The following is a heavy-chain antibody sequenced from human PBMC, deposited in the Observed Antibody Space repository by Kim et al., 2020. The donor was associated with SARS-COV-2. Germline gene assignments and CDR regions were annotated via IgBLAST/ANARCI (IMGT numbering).Heavy chain of an antibody. Sequence: GGSLRLSCAASGFTFSSYAMSWVRQAPGKGLEWVSAISGSGGSTYYADSVKGRFTISRDNSKNTLYLQMNSLRAEDTAVYYCAKGIPLYCYDSSGYYRDGVPFDYWGQGTLVTVSS. V-gene: IGHV3-23*01. CDR1: GFTFSSYA. D-gene: IGHD3-22*01. CDR2: ISGSGGST. J-gene: IGHJ4*02. CDR3: AKGIPLYCYDSSGYYRDGVPFDY.